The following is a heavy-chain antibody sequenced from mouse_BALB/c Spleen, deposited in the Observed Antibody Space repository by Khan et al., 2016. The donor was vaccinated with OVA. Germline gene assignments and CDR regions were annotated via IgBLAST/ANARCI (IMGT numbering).Heavy chain of an antibody. Sequence: DVQLVESGGGLVKPGGSLKVSCAASGFTFSNYAMSWVRQTPEKRLEWVASISSGGSTYYPDSVKGRFSIPRDNARNILYLQMSSLRSEDTAMYYCARDYWFVYWGQGTLVTVSA. CDR2: ISSGGST. CDR3: ARDYWFVY. V-gene: IGHV5-6-5*01. J-gene: IGHJ3*01. CDR1: GFTFSNYA.